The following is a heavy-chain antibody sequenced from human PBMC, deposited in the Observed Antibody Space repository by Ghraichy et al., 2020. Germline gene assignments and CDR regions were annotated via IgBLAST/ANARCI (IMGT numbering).Heavy chain of an antibody. CDR3: SKDNFRRAFTYAYTA. V-gene: IGHV3-9*01. D-gene: IGHD2-2*01. CDR2: ISWSGGSI. J-gene: IGHJ5*02. Sequence: GGSLRLSCAASGFTFEDYAMNWVRQAPGKGLEWVAGISWSGGSIGYVDSVKGRFTISRDNAKNSLYLQMKSLRPEDTALYYCSKDNFRRAFTYAYTAWGQGSLVTVSS. CDR1: GFTFEDYA.